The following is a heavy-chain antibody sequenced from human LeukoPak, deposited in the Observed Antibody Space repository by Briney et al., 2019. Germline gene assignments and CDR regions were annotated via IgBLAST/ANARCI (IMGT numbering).Heavy chain of an antibody. J-gene: IGHJ3*02. CDR2: IYISGSA. V-gene: IGHV4-61*02. CDR3: ARGVPLYYDFWSADLDAFDI. CDR1: GGSISNGSYY. Sequence: SETLSLTCTVSGGSISNGSYYWSWIRQPAGKGLEWIGRIYISGSASYNPSLKSRVTFSVDTSKNQFSLKLTSVTAADTAVYYCARGVPLYYDFWSADLDAFDIWGQGTMVTVSS. D-gene: IGHD3-3*01.